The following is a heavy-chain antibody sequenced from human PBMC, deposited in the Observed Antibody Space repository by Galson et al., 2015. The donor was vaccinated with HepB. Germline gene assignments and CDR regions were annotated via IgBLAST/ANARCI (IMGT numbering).Heavy chain of an antibody. CDR2: MNQDGTEK. CDR3: ARALYSQDVSVFYPGVLDS. D-gene: IGHD2-21*01. J-gene: IGHJ4*02. CDR1: GFHFPSYW. Sequence: SLRLSCAASGFHFPSYWMTWVRQAPGKGLEWVANMNQDGTEKYYVDSVKGRFTISRDSDQKSLYLQMHSLRAEDAAVYYCARALYSQDVSVFYPGVLDSWGPGTLVAVSS. V-gene: IGHV3-7*03.